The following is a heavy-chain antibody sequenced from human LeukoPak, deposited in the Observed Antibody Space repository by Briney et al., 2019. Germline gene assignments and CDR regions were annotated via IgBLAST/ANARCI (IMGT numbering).Heavy chain of an antibody. CDR1: GFTFSSYA. V-gene: IGHV3-30*04. D-gene: IGHD3-10*01. Sequence: GRPLRLSCAASGFTFSSYAMHWVRQAPGNGLEWVAVISYDGSNKYYADSVKGRFTISRDNSKNTLYLQMNSLRAEDTAVYYCARDRAMVRGLPYYFDYWGQGTLVTVSS. J-gene: IGHJ4*02. CDR3: ARDRAMVRGLPYYFDY. CDR2: ISYDGSNK.